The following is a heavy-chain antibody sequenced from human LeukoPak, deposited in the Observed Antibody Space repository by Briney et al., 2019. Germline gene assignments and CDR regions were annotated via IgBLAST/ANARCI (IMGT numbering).Heavy chain of an antibody. Sequence: GGSLRLSCAASGFTFSTYSMIWVRQAPGKGLEWVSYISSSGGTIYYADSVKGRFTISRDNAKDSMYLQMNGLTDEDTAVYYCARVRPGWYVDYWGQGTLVTVSS. CDR2: ISSSGGTI. V-gene: IGHV3-48*02. CDR3: ARVRPGWYVDY. D-gene: IGHD6-19*01. J-gene: IGHJ4*02. CDR1: GFTFSTYS.